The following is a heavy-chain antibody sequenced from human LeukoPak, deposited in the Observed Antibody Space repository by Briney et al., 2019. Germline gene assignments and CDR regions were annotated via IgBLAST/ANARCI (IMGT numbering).Heavy chain of an antibody. V-gene: IGHV3-7*01. CDR2: IKQDGSEK. D-gene: IGHD3-22*01. J-gene: IGHJ4*02. CDR3: AREANYYDSSGA. Sequence: GGSLRLSCAASGFTFDDYGMSWVRQAPGKGLEWVANIKQDGSEKYYVDSVKGRFTISRDNAKNSLYLQMNSLRAEDTAVYYCAREANYYDSSGAWGQGTLVTVSS. CDR1: GFTFDDYG.